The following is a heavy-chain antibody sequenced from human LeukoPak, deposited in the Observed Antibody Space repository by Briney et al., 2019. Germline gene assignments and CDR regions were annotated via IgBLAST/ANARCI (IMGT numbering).Heavy chain of an antibody. CDR2: IDYIGTT. Sequence: SETLSLTCTVPSGSISSYYWTWIRQPPGKGLQFIGYIDYIGTTNYNPSLTSRVTISVDTSKNQFSLKLSSVTAADTAFYYCARKAWTSGSYDSWGQGTLVTVSS. J-gene: IGHJ4*02. D-gene: IGHD3-10*01. CDR3: ARKAWTSGSYDS. V-gene: IGHV4-59*08. CDR1: SGSISSYY.